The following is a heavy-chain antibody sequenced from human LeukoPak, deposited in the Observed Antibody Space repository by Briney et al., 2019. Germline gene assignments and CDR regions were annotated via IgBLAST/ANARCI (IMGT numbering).Heavy chain of an antibody. Sequence: SETLSLTCTVSGGSVSSGDCYWSWIRQPPGKGLEWIGYIYYSGSTYYNPSLKSRITISVDTSKNQFSLKLSSVTAADTALYYCARGITRRRTFDIWGQGTMVTVSS. CDR3: ARGITRRRTFDI. CDR1: GGSVSSGDCY. D-gene: IGHD3-10*01. J-gene: IGHJ3*02. V-gene: IGHV4-30-4*01. CDR2: IYYSGST.